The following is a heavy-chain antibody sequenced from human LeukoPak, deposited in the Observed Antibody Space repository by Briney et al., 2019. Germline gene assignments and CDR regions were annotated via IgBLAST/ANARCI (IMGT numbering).Heavy chain of an antibody. CDR1: GFTFSSYE. Sequence: PGGSLRLSCAASGFTFSSYEMNWVRQAPGKGLEWVSAISGSGSSTFYADSVKGRFTISRDNSKSTLYLQMNSLRAEDTAVYYCAKVKVVVVAATPPTDWGQGTLVTVSS. CDR3: AKVKVVVVAATPPTD. V-gene: IGHV3-23*01. J-gene: IGHJ4*02. D-gene: IGHD2-15*01. CDR2: ISGSGSST.